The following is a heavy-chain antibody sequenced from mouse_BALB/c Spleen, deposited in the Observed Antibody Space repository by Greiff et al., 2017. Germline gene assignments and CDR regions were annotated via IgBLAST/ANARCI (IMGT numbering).Heavy chain of an antibody. J-gene: IGHJ1*01. D-gene: IGHD4-1*01. CDR3: ASSNWDGHFDV. V-gene: IGHV3-1*02. CDR1: GYSITSGYS. CDR2: IHYSGST. Sequence: DVKLQESGPDLVKPSQSLSLTCTVTGYSITSGYSWHWIRQFPGNKLEWMGYIHYSGSTNYNPSLKSRISITRDTSKNQFFLQLNSVTTEDTATYYCASSNWDGHFDVWGAGTTVTVSS.